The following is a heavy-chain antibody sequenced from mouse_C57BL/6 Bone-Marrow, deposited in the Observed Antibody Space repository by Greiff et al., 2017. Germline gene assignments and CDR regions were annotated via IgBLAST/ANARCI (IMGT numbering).Heavy chain of an antibody. Sequence: QVQLQQSGAELVKPGASVKMSCKASGYTFTTYPIEWMKQNHGKSLEWIGNFHPYNDDTKYNEKFKGKATLTVEKSSSTVYLELSRLTSYDSAVYYCARPYYSGSRDWYFDVWGTGTTVTVSS. J-gene: IGHJ1*03. V-gene: IGHV1-47*01. CDR3: ARPYYSGSRDWYFDV. D-gene: IGHD1-1*01. CDR2: FHPYNDDT. CDR1: GYTFTTYP.